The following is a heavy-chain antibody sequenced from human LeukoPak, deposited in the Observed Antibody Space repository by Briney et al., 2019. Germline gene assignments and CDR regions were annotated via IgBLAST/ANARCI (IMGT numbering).Heavy chain of an antibody. CDR3: ARRAHVGMPI. D-gene: IGHD1-1*01. CDR2: FYYDGRT. J-gene: IGHJ3*02. CDR1: VGSFSDSSYY. Sequence: SETLSLTSTVSVGSFSDSSYYWAWIRRPPGKGLGWIGSFYYDGRTYYNPSLESRVTVSADRSKNQFFVRLTSVSAADTAVYYCARRAHVGMPIWGQGTLVAVSS. V-gene: IGHV4-39*01.